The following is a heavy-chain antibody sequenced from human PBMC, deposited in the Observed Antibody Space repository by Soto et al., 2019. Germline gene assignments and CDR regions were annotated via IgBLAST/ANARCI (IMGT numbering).Heavy chain of an antibody. V-gene: IGHV3-23*01. CDR1: GFTFSSYA. Sequence: EVQLLESGGGLVQPGGSLRLSCAASGFTFSSYAMSWVRQAPGKGLEWVSAISGSGGSTYYADSVKGRFTISRDNSKNTLYLQMNSLRAEDTAVYYCAKGSGFLEWLSNPLDYWGQGTLVTVSS. D-gene: IGHD3-3*01. CDR3: AKGSGFLEWLSNPLDY. J-gene: IGHJ4*02. CDR2: ISGSGGST.